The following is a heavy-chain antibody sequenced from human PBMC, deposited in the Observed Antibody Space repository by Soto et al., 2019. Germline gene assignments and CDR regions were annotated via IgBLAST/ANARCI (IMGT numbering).Heavy chain of an antibody. CDR1: GGPFISYA. V-gene: IGHV1-69*01. CDR2: IIPIPGTA. CDR3: ARSQGSSTSLEIYYYYYYGMDV. J-gene: IGHJ6*02. D-gene: IGHD2-2*01. Sequence: QVQLVQSGAEVKKPGPSVRASSKALGGPFISYAISWVRQAPGQGLEWMGGIIPIPGTANYAQKFQGRVTITADESTSTAYMELSSLRSEDTAVYYCARSQGSSTSLEIYYYYYYGMDVWGQGTTVTVSS.